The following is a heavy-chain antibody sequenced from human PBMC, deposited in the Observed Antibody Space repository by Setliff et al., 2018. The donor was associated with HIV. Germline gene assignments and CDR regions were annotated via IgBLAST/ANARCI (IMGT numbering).Heavy chain of an antibody. J-gene: IGHJ4*02. D-gene: IGHD3-10*01. CDR3: ARDPLPDFRGWCY. Sequence: GGSLRLSCAASGLIFSSYEMNWVRQAPGKGLEWISFIGGHGSIIHYADSVKGRFTISRDNAKNSVYLQMHSLRVEDTAVYYCARDPLPDFRGWCYWGQGTLVTVSS. CDR1: GLIFSSYE. CDR2: IGGHGSII. V-gene: IGHV3-48*03.